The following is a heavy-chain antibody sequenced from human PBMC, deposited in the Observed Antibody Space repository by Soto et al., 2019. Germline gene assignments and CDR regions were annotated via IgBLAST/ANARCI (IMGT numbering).Heavy chain of an antibody. CDR2: IYWDDDK. CDR3: AHYVSASPAGWFDP. Sequence: QITLKESGPTLVNPTQTLTLTCTFSGLSLSTSGEAVGWIRQPPGKALEWLALIYWDDDKRYNPTLKTRITITKDTSKNQVVLTLTNMDPVDTATYYCAHYVSASPAGWFDPWGQGILVTVSS. CDR1: GLSLSTSGEA. D-gene: IGHD3-10*01. V-gene: IGHV2-5*02. J-gene: IGHJ5*02.